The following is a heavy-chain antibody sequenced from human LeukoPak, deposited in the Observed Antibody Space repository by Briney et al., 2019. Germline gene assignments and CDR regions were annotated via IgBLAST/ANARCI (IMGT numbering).Heavy chain of an antibody. CDR3: AKSGYNRFDY. Sequence: GASVKVSCKASGYTLTSYGISWVRQAPGQGLEWMGWMNPNSGNTGYAQNFQGRLTFTRNTAISTAYMELSSLRSEDTAVYYCAKSGYNRFDYWGQGTLVTVSS. CDR1: GYTLTSYG. V-gene: IGHV1-8*03. CDR2: MNPNSGNT. J-gene: IGHJ4*02. D-gene: IGHD5-24*01.